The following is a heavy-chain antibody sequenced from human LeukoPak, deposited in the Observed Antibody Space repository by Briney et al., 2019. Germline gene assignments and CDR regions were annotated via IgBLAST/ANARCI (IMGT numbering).Heavy chain of an antibody. D-gene: IGHD6-19*01. CDR1: GFTFSSYA. Sequence: GGSLRLSCAASGFTFSSYAMSWVRQAPGKGLEWVSAISGSGGSTYYADSVKGRFTISRDNSKNTLHLQMNSLRAEDTAVYYCAKDLIAVAGTALDYWGQGTLVTVSS. J-gene: IGHJ4*02. V-gene: IGHV3-23*01. CDR2: ISGSGGST. CDR3: AKDLIAVAGTALDY.